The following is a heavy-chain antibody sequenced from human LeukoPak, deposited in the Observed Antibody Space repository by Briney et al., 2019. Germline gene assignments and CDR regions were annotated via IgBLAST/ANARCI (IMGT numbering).Heavy chain of an antibody. D-gene: IGHD2-15*01. CDR3: ARDPPYCSGGSCYSEAFDY. CDR2: IYSGGST. J-gene: IGHJ4*02. V-gene: IGHV3-66*01. Sequence: GGSLRLSCAASGFTVSSNYMSWVRQAPGKGLEWVSVIYSGGSTYYADSVKGRFTISRDNSKNTLYLQMNSLRAEDTAVYYCARDPPYCSGGSCYSEAFDYWGQGTLVTVSS. CDR1: GFTVSSNY.